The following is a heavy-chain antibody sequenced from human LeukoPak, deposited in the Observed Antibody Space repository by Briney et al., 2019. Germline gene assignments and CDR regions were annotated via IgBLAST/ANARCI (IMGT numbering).Heavy chain of an antibody. D-gene: IGHD1-7*01. V-gene: IGHV3-23*01. CDR2: ISGSGGST. CDR1: GFTFEHYG. J-gene: IGHJ6*03. CDR3: AKDGGTTGYYYYYMDV. Sequence: GGSLRLSCAASGFTFEHYGMHWVRQAPGKGLEWVSAISGSGGSTYYADSVKGRFTISRDNSKNTLYLQMNSLRAEDTAVYYCAKDGGTTGYYYYYMDVWGKGTTVTVSS.